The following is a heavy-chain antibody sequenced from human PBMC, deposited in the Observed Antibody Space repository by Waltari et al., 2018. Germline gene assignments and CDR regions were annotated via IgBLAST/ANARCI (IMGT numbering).Heavy chain of an antibody. CDR3: ARQWFGELSHLDA. D-gene: IGHD3-10*01. CDR1: GGSTSSYY. CDR2: MDYSGST. Sequence: QVHLQESGPGLVKPSQTLSPTVTVTGGSTSSYYWNWIRQPPGKGLEWIGYMDYSGSTRNNPSLKSRVAMSIDRSTNQFSLKLTSVTAADTAVYYCARQWFGELSHLDAWGQGILVIVSS. J-gene: IGHJ5*02. V-gene: IGHV4-59*08.